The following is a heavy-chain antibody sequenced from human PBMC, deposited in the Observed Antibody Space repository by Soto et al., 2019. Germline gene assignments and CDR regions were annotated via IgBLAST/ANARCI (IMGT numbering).Heavy chain of an antibody. D-gene: IGHD2-2*02. Sequence: PSETLSLTCTVSGGSISSGGYYWSWIRQHPGKGLEWIGYIYYSGSTYYNPSLKSRVTISVDTSKNQFSLKLSSVTAADTAVYYCARGLDIVVVPAAIPVAWFDPWGQGTLVTVS. CDR1: GGSISSGGYY. CDR2: IYYSGST. CDR3: ARGLDIVVVPAAIPVAWFDP. J-gene: IGHJ5*02. V-gene: IGHV4-31*03.